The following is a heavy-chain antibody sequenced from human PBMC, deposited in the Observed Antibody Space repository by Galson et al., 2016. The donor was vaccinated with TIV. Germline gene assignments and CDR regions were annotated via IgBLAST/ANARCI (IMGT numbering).Heavy chain of an antibody. CDR2: IYSGGST. CDR1: GFTFSSYA. CDR3: ASPQAAAGIDAFDI. J-gene: IGHJ3*02. V-gene: IGHV3-23*03. Sequence: SLRLSCAASGFTFSSYAMNWVRQAPGKGLESVSVIYSGGSTYYIDSVKGRFTISRDTSKNTLYLQMNSLRVEDTAVYYCASPQAAAGIDAFDIWGQGTMVIVSS. D-gene: IGHD6-13*01.